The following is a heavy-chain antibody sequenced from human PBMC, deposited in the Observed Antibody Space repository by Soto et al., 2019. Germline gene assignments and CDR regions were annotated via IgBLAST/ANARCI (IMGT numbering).Heavy chain of an antibody. D-gene: IGHD5-18*01. CDR1: GFTFSSYA. J-gene: IGHJ4*02. Sequence: QVQLVESGGGVVQPGRSLRLSCAASGFTFSSYAMHWVRQAPGKGLEWVAVISYDGSNKYYADSLKGRFTISRDNSKNTLYLQMNSLRADDTAVYYCARDRTEIDVDTAMVSGGVGDYWGQGTLVTVSS. V-gene: IGHV3-30-3*01. CDR2: ISYDGSNK. CDR3: ARDRTEIDVDTAMVSGGVGDY.